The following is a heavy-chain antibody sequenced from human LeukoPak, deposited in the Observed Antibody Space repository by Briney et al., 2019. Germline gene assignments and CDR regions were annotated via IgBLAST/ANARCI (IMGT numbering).Heavy chain of an antibody. CDR1: GFTFGDYA. CDR2: IRSKAYGGTT. Sequence: GGSLRLSCTASGFTFGDYAMSWVRQAPGKGLEWVGFIRSKAYGGTTEYAASVKGRFTISRDDSKSIAYLQMNSLKTEDTAVYYCTSSGYPYYFDYWGQGTLVTASS. CDR3: TSSGYPYYFDY. D-gene: IGHD3-22*01. J-gene: IGHJ4*02. V-gene: IGHV3-49*04.